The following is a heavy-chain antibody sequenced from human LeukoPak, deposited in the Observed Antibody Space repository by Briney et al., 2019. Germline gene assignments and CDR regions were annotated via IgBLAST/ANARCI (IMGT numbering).Heavy chain of an antibody. V-gene: IGHV1-2*02. CDR3: ARSEILSYYYYMDV. CDR1: GYKFTDDY. CDR2: INPDSGFT. D-gene: IGHD3-9*01. J-gene: IGHJ6*03. Sequence: ASVKVSCKASGYKFTDDYMHWVRQAPGQGLEFMGWINPDSGFTIYAQKFKGRVTMTTDTSTSTAYMELRSLRSDDTAVYYCARSEILSYYYYMDVWGKGTTVTVSS.